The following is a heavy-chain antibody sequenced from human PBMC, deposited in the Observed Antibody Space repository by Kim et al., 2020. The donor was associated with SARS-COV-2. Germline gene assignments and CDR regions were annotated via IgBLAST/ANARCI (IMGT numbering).Heavy chain of an antibody. CDR3: AREYYDFWSGYHHRLYYFDY. V-gene: IGHV3-33*01. J-gene: IGHJ4*02. Sequence: GGSLRLSCAASGFTFSSYGMHWVRQAPGKGLEWVAVIWYDGSNKYYADSVKGRFTISRDNSKNTLYLQMNSLRAEDTAVYYCAREYYDFWSGYHHRLYYFDYWGQGTLVTVSS. CDR1: GFTFSSYG. D-gene: IGHD3-3*01. CDR2: IWYDGSNK.